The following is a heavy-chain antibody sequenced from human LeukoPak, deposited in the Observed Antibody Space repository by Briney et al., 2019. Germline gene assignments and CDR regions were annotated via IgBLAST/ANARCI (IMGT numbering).Heavy chain of an antibody. D-gene: IGHD6-19*01. Sequence: GGSLRLSCAASGFTFSSYGMHWVRQAPGKGLEWVAFIRYDGSNKYYADSVKGRFTISGDNSKNTLYLQMNSLRAEDTAVYYCAKDLRIAVAGEVDYWGQGTLVTVSS. CDR3: AKDLRIAVAGEVDY. J-gene: IGHJ4*02. CDR1: GFTFSSYG. V-gene: IGHV3-30*02. CDR2: IRYDGSNK.